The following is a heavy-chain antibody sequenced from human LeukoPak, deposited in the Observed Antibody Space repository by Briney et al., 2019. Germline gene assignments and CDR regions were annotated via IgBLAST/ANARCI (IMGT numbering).Heavy chain of an antibody. V-gene: IGHV4-34*01. CDR1: GGSFSGYY. D-gene: IGHD2-2*02. J-gene: IGHJ5*02. CDR2: INHSGST. CDR3: ARTIRGYNWFDP. Sequence: SETLSLTCVVYGGSFSGYYWSWIRQPPGKGLEWIGEINHSGSTNYNPSLKSRVTISVDTSKNQFSLKLSSVTAADTAVYYCARTIRGYNWFDPWGQGTLVTVSS.